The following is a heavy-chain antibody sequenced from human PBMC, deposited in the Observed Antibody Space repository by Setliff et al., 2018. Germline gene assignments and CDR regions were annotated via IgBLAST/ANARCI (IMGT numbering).Heavy chain of an antibody. D-gene: IGHD4-17*01. CDR1: GFSFSRNW. V-gene: IGHV3-7*01. J-gene: IGHJ4*02. CDR3: SRDLQGSGDYVVDY. CDR2: IKKDGSIK. Sequence: PGGSLRLSCVVSGFSFSRNWMSWVCQAPGKGLEWVANIKKDGSIKYYLDSVRGRFTISRDNAENSLTLQMNSLRVEDTAVYYCSRDLQGSGDYVVDYWGQGTLVTVSS.